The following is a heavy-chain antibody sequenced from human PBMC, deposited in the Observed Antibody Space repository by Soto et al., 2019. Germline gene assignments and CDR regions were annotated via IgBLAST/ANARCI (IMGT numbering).Heavy chain of an antibody. CDR1: GYTFTGYT. CDR2: INPDNGNT. D-gene: IGHD2-15*01. Sequence: QVQLVQSGAEVKKPGASVKISCKASGYTFTGYTMNWVRQAPGQRLEWMGWINPDNGNTKPSQKFQDRVIITRDTSASTAYMDLSSLRSEDTAVYYCARGIATGQLDPWGQGTLVTVSS. J-gene: IGHJ5*02. V-gene: IGHV1-3*01. CDR3: ARGIATGQLDP.